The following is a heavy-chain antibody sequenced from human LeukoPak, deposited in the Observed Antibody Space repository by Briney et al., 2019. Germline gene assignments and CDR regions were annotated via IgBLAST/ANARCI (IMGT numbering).Heavy chain of an antibody. V-gene: IGHV5-51*01. CDR1: GYSFTSYW. CDR2: IYPGDSDT. J-gene: IGHJ6*02. CDR3: ARLEAAAGTPYYYGMDV. D-gene: IGHD6-13*01. Sequence: GKSLKISCKGSGYSFTSYWIGWVRQMPGKGLEWMGIIYPGDSDTRYSPSFQGQVTISADKSISTAYLQWSSLKASDTAMYYCARLEAAAGTPYYYGMDVWGQGTTVTVSS.